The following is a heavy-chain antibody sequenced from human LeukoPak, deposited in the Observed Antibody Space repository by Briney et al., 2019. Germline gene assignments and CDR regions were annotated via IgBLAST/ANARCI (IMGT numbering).Heavy chain of an antibody. V-gene: IGHV1-3*01. CDR2: INVGNGHT. CDR1: GYTYSTYD. J-gene: IGHJ4*01. CDR3: ASFRYSSSWSPLDY. Sequence: VASVKVSCKASGYTYSTYDIHWVRQAPGQRLEWMGWINVGNGHTKYSQTFQDRVTITRDRSANTAYMELSSLRSEDTAVYYCASFRYSSSWSPLDYWGQEPWSPSPQ. D-gene: IGHD6-13*01.